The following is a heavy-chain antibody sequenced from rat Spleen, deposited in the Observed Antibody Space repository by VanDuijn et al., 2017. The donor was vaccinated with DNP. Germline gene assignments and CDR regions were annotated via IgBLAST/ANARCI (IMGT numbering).Heavy chain of an antibody. V-gene: IGHV10-5*01. J-gene: IGHJ3*01. Sequence: VQLVESGGGLVQPGDSLKLSCAASGLTFSDYYMAWVRQAPTKGLEWVARITTEPHNHTAYYADSVKGRFTISRYDSKSMVYLQMDNLKTEDTAMYYCTAALTTPLAYWGQGTLVTVSS. CDR1: GLTFSDYY. CDR2: ITTEPHNHTA. CDR3: TAALTTPLAY. D-gene: IGHD1-11*01.